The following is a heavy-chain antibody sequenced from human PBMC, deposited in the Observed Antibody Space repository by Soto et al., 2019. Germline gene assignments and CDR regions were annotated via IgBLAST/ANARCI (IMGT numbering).Heavy chain of an antibody. J-gene: IGHJ4*02. CDR1: GGTFSSYA. CDR2: IIPIFGTA. Sequence: SVKVSCKASGGTFSSYAISWVRQAPGQGLEWMGGIIPIFGTANYAQKFQGRVTITADESTSTAYMELSSLRSEDTAVYYCARGSLKRWLQFTVGVTFDYWGQGTLVTV. D-gene: IGHD5-12*01. V-gene: IGHV1-69*13. CDR3: ARGSLKRWLQFTVGVTFDY.